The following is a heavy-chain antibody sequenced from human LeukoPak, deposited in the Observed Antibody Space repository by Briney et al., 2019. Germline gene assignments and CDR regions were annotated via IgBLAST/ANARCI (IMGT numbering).Heavy chain of an antibody. CDR3: ARDPPGSGFGRAYFDY. J-gene: IGHJ4*02. V-gene: IGHV1-2*02. CDR2: INLKSGGT. CDR1: GYTFIGYY. D-gene: IGHD3-22*01. Sequence: ASVKVSCKASGYTFIGYYMHWVRQAPGQRLEWMGWINLKSGGTKYAQKFQGRVTMTRDTSTSTAYLEVTRLKSDDTAVYYCARDPPGSGFGRAYFDYWGQGSLVTVSS.